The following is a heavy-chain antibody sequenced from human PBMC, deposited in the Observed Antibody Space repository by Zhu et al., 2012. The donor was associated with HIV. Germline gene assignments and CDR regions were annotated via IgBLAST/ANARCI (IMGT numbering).Heavy chain of an antibody. V-gene: IGHV3-23*01. CDR3: AKGAGNYYDSSAMEGYFQH. CDR1: GFTFSSYA. D-gene: IGHD3-22*01. Sequence: EVQLLESGGGLVQPGGSLRLSCAASGFTFSSYAMSWVRQAPGKGLEWVSAISGSGGGTYYADSVKGRFTISRDNSKNTLYLQMNSLRAEDTAVYYCAKGAGNYYDSSAMEGYFQHWGQGTLVTVSS. J-gene: IGHJ1*01. CDR2: ISGSGGGT.